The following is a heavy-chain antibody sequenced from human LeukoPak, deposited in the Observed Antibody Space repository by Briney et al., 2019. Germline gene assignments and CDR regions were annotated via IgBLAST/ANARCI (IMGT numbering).Heavy chain of an antibody. CDR3: ARDTWELQLDY. CDR2: IYTSGST. J-gene: IGHJ4*02. V-gene: IGHV4-4*07. D-gene: IGHD1-26*01. CDR1: GYSISSGYY. Sequence: PSETLSLTCTVSGYSISSGYYWSWIRQPAGKGLEWIGRIYTSGSTNYNPSLKSRVTMSVDTSKNQFSLKLSSVTAADTAVYYCARDTWELQLDYWGQGTLVTVSS.